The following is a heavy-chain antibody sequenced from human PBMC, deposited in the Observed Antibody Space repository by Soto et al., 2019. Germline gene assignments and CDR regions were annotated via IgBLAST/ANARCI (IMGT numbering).Heavy chain of an antibody. J-gene: IGHJ4*02. CDR1: GFIFTNDV. CDR2: ISDSGGTS. Sequence: EVQLVDSGGGLVQPGGSLRLSCAASGFIFTNDVMSWVRQAPGKGLEWVSSISDSGGTSYYADSVKGRFTISRDNSKNTLYLQTNSLRAEETAIYYCVKRPRALLIFDYWGQGTLVTVSS. CDR3: VKRPRALLIFDY. V-gene: IGHV3-23*04. D-gene: IGHD1-26*01.